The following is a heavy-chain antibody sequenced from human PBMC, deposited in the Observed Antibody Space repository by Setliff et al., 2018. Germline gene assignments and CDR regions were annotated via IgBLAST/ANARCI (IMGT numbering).Heavy chain of an antibody. V-gene: IGHV1-3*01. D-gene: IGHD6-19*01. J-gene: IGHJ4*02. CDR3: ARPSYSSGWYGNFDY. CDR2: INAGNGNT. Sequence: ASVKVSCKASGYTFTGYAMHWVRQAPGQRLEWMGWINAGNGNTKYSQKFQGRVTITADESTSTAYMELSSLRSEDTAVYYCARPSYSSGWYGNFDYWGQGTLVTVSS. CDR1: GYTFTGYA.